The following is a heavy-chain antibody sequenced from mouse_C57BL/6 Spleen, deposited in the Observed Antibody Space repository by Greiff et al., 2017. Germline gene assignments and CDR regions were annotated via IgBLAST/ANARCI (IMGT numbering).Heavy chain of an antibody. CDR1: GYTFTDYN. Sequence: VHVKQSGPELVKPGASVKIPCKASGYTFTDYNMDWAKQSHGKSLEWIGDINPNNGGTIYNQKFKGKATLTVDKSSSTAYMELRSLTSEDTAVYYCARDYDYAMDYWGQGTSVTVSS. V-gene: IGHV1-18*01. CDR2: INPNNGGT. J-gene: IGHJ4*01. D-gene: IGHD2-4*01. CDR3: ARDYDYAMDY.